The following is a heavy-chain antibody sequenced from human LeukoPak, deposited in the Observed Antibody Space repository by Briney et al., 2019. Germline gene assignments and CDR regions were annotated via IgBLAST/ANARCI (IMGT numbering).Heavy chain of an antibody. CDR2: ISAYNGNT. D-gene: IGHD3-10*01. CDR1: GYTFTSYG. J-gene: IGHJ4*02. Sequence: ASVKVSCKASGYTFTSYGISWVRQAPGQGLEWMGWISAYNGNTNYAQKLQGRVTMTTDTSASTAYMELRSLRSDDTAVYYCARLLPRGYYFVYWGQGTLVTVSS. V-gene: IGHV1-18*04. CDR3: ARLLPRGYYFVY.